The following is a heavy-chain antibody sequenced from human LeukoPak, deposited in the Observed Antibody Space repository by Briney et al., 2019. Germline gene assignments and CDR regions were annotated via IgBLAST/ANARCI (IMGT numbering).Heavy chain of an antibody. Sequence: GGSLRLSCAASGFTVSSNEMSWVRQAPGKGLEWVSSISGGSTYYADSRKGRFTISRDNSKNTLHLQMNSLRAEDTAVYYCIDGRVRGVIRRYYYGMDVWGQGTTVTVSS. CDR2: ISGGST. D-gene: IGHD3-10*01. CDR3: IDGRVRGVIRRYYYGMDV. CDR1: GFTVSSNE. J-gene: IGHJ6*02. V-gene: IGHV3-38-3*01.